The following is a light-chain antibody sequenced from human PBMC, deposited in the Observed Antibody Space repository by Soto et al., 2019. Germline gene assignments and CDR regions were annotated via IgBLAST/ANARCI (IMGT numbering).Light chain of an antibody. Sequence: EIVLTQSPATLYLSPGERATLSCRASQSVSNSLAGFQQKPGQAPRLLIYDASNRATDIPARFSGSGSWTDFTLTISSLEPEDFAVYYCQQRRNWPRTFGQGAKLEIK. CDR3: QQRRNWPRT. CDR2: DAS. V-gene: IGKV3-11*01. J-gene: IGKJ2*01. CDR1: QSVSNS.